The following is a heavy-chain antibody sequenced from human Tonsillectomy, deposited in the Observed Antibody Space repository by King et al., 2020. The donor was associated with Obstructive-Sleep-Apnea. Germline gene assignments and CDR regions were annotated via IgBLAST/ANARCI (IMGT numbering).Heavy chain of an antibody. Sequence: VQLQESGPGLVKPSETLSLTCIVSGGSISTYYWSWIRQPPGKGLEWSGYIYYSGSTNYNPPLKRRVTISVDTSKNQFSLKLSSVTAADTAVYYCARAHYDILTGDDYYFDYWGQGTLVTVSS. CDR3: ARAHYDILTGDDYYFDY. V-gene: IGHV4-59*01. CDR2: IYYSGST. D-gene: IGHD3-9*01. CDR1: GGSISTYY. J-gene: IGHJ4*02.